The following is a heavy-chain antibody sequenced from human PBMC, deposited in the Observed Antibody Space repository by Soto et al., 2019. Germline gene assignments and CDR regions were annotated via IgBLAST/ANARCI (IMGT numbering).Heavy chain of an antibody. D-gene: IGHD5-18*01. J-gene: IGHJ6*02. CDR1: GGSISSGDYY. V-gene: IGHV4-30-4*01. CDR3: ARDNPIQLWSSNGMDV. CDR2: IYYSGST. Sequence: QVQLQESGPGLVKPSQTLSLTCTVSGGSISSGDYYWSWIRQPPGKGLEWIGYIYYSGSTYYNPSLQSRVTISVDTSKNQFSLKLSSVTAADTAVYYCARDNPIQLWSSNGMDVWGQGTTVTVSS.